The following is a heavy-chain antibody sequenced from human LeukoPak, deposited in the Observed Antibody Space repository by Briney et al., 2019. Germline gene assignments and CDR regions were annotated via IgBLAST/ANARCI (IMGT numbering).Heavy chain of an antibody. V-gene: IGHV1-24*01. J-gene: IGHJ3*02. D-gene: IGHD6-6*01. CDR1: GYTLTELS. Sequence: ASVKVSCKVSGYTLTELSMHWVRQAPGKGLEWMGGFDPEDGETIYAQKFQGRVTMTEDTSTDTAYMELSSLRPEDTAVYYCATAPPKKYSSSSGLSAFDIWGQGTMVTVSS. CDR2: FDPEDGET. CDR3: ATAPPKKYSSSSGLSAFDI.